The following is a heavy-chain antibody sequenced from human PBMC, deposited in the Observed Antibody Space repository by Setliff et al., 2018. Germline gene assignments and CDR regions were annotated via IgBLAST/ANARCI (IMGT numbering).Heavy chain of an antibody. CDR1: GGSISSSSYY. CDR2: IYDSGTS. V-gene: IGHV4-39*07. Sequence: SETLSLTCTVSGGSISSSSYYWGWVRQPPGQGLEWIGTIYDSGTSYYNPSLKSRVTISVDMSKNQFSMKLTSVTAADTAVYYCARVDFTMIQGVLGLWGQGTLVTVSS. CDR3: ARVDFTMIQGVLGL. J-gene: IGHJ1*01. D-gene: IGHD3-10*01.